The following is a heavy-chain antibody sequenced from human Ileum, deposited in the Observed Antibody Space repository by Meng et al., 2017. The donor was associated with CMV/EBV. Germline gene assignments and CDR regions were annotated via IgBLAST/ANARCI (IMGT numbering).Heavy chain of an antibody. CDR2: ISGDGRST. CDR1: GFTLSNYW. Sequence: GESLKISCTASGFTLSNYWMHWVRQVPGKGLMWIARISGDGRSTSYADSVRGRFIVTRDNVRNTRYLQMNSLRVDDTAVYSCVRGPGSTLGNYYVKDWGQGTLVTVSS. CDR3: VRGPGSTLGNYYVKD. J-gene: IGHJ4*02. D-gene: IGHD3-10*01. V-gene: IGHV3-74*01.